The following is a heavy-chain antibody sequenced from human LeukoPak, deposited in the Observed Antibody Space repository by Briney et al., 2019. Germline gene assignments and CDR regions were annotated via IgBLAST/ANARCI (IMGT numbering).Heavy chain of an antibody. CDR1: GGSISSYY. V-gene: IGHV4-59*08. CDR3: AKTVAGYWYFDL. J-gene: IGHJ2*01. D-gene: IGHD6-19*01. Sequence: SETLSLTCTVSGGSISSYYWSWIRQPPGKGLEWIGYIYYSGSTNYNPSLKSRVTISVDTSKNQFSLKLSSVTAADTAVYYCAKTVAGYWYFDLWGRGTLVTVSS. CDR2: IYYSGST.